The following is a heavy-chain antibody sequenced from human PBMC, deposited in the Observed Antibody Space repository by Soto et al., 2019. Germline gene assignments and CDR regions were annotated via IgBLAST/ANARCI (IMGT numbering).Heavy chain of an antibody. D-gene: IGHD4-17*01. CDR2: IYYSGST. V-gene: IGHV4-31*03. CDR3: VRPRFVTVTTSWYFDL. Sequence: QVQLQESGPGLVKPSQTLSLTCTVSGGSISSGGYYWSWMRQHPGKGLEWIGYIYYSGSTYYNPSLKSRVTISVDTSKNQFSLKLSSVTAADTAVYYCVRPRFVTVTTSWYFDLWGRGTLVTVSS. CDR1: GGSISSGGYY. J-gene: IGHJ2*01.